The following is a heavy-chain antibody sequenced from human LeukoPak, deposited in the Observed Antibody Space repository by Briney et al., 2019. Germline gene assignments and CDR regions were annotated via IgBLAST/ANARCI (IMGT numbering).Heavy chain of an antibody. V-gene: IGHV1-2*02. CDR3: ARERRRATVTTKDRAGYLDY. CDR1: GYTFTGYY. D-gene: IGHD4-4*01. Sequence: ASVKVSCKASGYTFTGYYMHWVRQAPGQGLEWMGWINPNSGGTNYAQKFQGRVTMTRDTSISTAYMELSRLRSDDTAVYYCARERRRATVTTKDRAGYLDYWGQGTLVTVSS. CDR2: INPNSGGT. J-gene: IGHJ4*02.